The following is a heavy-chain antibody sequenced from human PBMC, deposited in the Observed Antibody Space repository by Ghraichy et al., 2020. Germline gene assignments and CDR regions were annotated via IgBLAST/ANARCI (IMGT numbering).Heavy chain of an antibody. D-gene: IGHD6-13*01. V-gene: IGHV1-69*13. CDR2: IIPIFGTA. CDR3: ARPLDSSSWYLDAFDI. CDR1: GGTFSSYA. Sequence: SVKVSCKASGGTFSSYAISWVRQAPGQGLEWMGGIIPIFGTANYAQKFQGRVTITADESTSTAYMELSSLRSEDTAVYYCARPLDSSSWYLDAFDIWGQGTMVTVSS. J-gene: IGHJ3*02.